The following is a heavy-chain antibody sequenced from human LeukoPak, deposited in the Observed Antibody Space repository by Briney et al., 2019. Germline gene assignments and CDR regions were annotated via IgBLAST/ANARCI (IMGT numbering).Heavy chain of an antibody. D-gene: IGHD3-10*01. CDR3: AREGYYDSGSYYIV. CDR1: GYTFTGYY. CDR2: INPSSGGT. J-gene: IGHJ4*02. V-gene: IGHV1-2*02. Sequence: ASVKVSCKASGYTFTGYYIHWVRRAPGQGLEWMGWINPSSGGTKYAQKFQGRVTMTRDTSITTAYMELSRLRSDDTALYYCAREGYYDSGSYYIVWGQGTLVTVSS.